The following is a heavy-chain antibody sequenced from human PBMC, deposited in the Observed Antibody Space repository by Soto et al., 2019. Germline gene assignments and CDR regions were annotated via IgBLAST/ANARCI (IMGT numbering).Heavy chain of an antibody. CDR3: ARGHHSSGYCFDY. V-gene: IGHV4-31*03. J-gene: IGHJ4*02. Sequence: QVQLQESGPGLVKASHTLSLTCTVSGGSISSGGYYWSWIRQHPGKGLEWIGYSYYSGSTYYNPSLKSRVTIAVDTSKNQFSLKLSSVTAADTAVYYCARGHHSSGYCFDYWGQGTLVTVSS. D-gene: IGHD3-22*01. CDR2: SYYSGST. CDR1: GGSISSGGYY.